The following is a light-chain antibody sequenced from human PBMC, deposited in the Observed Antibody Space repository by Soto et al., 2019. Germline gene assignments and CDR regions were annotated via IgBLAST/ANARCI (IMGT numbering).Light chain of an antibody. Sequence: EIVLTQSPGTLSLSPGERATLSCRASQIVSSTYLAWFQQKPCQAPRLLIYGASTRATGIPDRFSGSGSGADFPLTISGLEPEDFGLYYCQQYGVTPPNTFGGGTKVEV. CDR3: QQYGVTPPNT. CDR2: GAS. V-gene: IGKV3-20*01. CDR1: QIVSSTY. J-gene: IGKJ4*01.